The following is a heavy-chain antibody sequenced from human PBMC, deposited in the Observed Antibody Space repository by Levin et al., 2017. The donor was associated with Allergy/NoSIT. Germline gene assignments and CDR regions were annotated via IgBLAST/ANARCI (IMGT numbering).Heavy chain of an antibody. J-gene: IGHJ3*02. D-gene: IGHD5-12*01. Sequence: SVKVSCKASGGTFSSYAISWVRQAPGQGLEWMGRIIPILGIANYAQKFQGRVTITADKSTSTAYMELSSLRSEDTAVYYCARAAGKGGLRGNDAFDIWGQGTMVTVSS. CDR3: ARAAGKGGLRGNDAFDI. CDR2: IIPILGIA. V-gene: IGHV1-69*04. CDR1: GGTFSSYA.